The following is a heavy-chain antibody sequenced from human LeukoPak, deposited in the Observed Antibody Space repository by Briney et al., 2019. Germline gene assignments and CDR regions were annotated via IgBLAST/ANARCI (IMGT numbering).Heavy chain of an antibody. CDR2: IKEDGSEK. J-gene: IGHJ6*03. V-gene: IGHV3-7*01. CDR3: ARGAYCSSTSCYHWNYYYYMDV. Sequence: PGGSLRLSCAAAGFTFSRYWMSWVRQAKGKGLECVAKIKEDGSEKHYVDSVKGRFTISRDNAKNSLYLQMNSLRAEDTAVYYCARGAYCSSTSCYHWNYYYYMDVWGKGTTVTVSS. CDR1: GFTFSRYW. D-gene: IGHD2-2*01.